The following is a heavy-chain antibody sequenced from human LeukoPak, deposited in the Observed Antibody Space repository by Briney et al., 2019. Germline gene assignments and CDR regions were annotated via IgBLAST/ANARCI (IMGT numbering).Heavy chain of an antibody. V-gene: IGHV3-23*01. CDR3: AAGGYSGYDDY. Sequence: GGSLRLSCAASGFTFSSYGMSWVRQAPGKGLEWVSAISGSGGSTYYADSVKGRFTISRDNSKNTLYLQMNSLRAEDTAVYYCAAGGYSGYDDYWGRGTLVTVSS. CDR2: ISGSGGST. D-gene: IGHD5-12*01. CDR1: GFTFSSYG. J-gene: IGHJ4*02.